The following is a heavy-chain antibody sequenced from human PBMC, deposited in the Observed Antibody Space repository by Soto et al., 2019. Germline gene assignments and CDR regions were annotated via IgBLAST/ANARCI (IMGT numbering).Heavy chain of an antibody. J-gene: IGHJ4*02. V-gene: IGHV2-5*02. CDR2: IYWDDDK. CDR1: GFSLTTSGVG. CDR3: AHRGYMYGNWDHGYFDY. Sequence: QITLKESGPTRVKPTQTLALTCTFSGFSLTTSGVGVGWIRKTTGQALDWLAVIYWDDDKRYNPSLKNRLTITKDTSKNQVVLIRADMEPVDTATYFCAHRGYMYGNWDHGYFDYWGQGTLVTVSS. D-gene: IGHD5-18*01.